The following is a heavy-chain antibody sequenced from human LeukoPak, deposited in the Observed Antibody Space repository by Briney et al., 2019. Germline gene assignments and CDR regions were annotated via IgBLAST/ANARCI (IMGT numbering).Heavy chain of an antibody. V-gene: IGHV1-69-2*01. D-gene: IGHD3-16*01. J-gene: IGHJ4*02. Sequence: ASVKVSCKVSGYTFTDYYMHWVQQAPGKGMEWMGLVDPEDGETIYAEKFQVRVTIPAHTSTDTAYMELSSLRSEDTAVYYCATARIMITFGGAAPRQDNDYWGQGTLVTVSS. CDR3: ATARIMITFGGAAPRQDNDY. CDR1: GYTFTDYY. CDR2: VDPEDGET.